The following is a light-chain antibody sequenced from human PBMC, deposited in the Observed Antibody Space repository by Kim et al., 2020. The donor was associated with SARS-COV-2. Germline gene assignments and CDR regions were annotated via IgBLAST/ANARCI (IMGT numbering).Light chain of an antibody. J-gene: IGKJ2*01. CDR3: QKYDSAPHT. CDR2: AAS. Sequence: SAAVGDRVTVTCRASQGISHYLAWYQQKPGKVPKLLIFAASTLQSGVPSRFSGSGSGTDFPLTISSLQPEDVATYYCQKYDSAPHTFGQGTKLEI. V-gene: IGKV1-27*01. CDR1: QGISHY.